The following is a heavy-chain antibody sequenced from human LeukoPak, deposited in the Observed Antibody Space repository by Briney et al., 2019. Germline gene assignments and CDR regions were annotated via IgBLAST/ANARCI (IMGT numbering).Heavy chain of an antibody. CDR3: ARGGYYGAGRYYFDS. CDR1: EFTFSSYW. D-gene: IGHD3-3*01. J-gene: IGHJ4*02. Sequence: GGSLRLSCAASEFTFSSYWMHWVRQAPGKGLVWVSRIKSDGSNTNYADSVKGRSTISRDNAKNTLHLQMNSLRAEDTAVYYCARGGYYGAGRYYFDSWGQGTLVTVSS. V-gene: IGHV3-74*01. CDR2: IKSDGSNT.